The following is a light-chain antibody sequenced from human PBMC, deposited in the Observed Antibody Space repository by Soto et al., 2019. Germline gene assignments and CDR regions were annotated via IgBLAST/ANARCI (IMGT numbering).Light chain of an antibody. CDR2: GAS. V-gene: IGKV3-20*01. CDR3: QQYDGSPKT. CDR1: QTVPTNS. J-gene: IGKJ1*01. Sequence: EIVMTQSPATLSVSPGERATLSFGASQTVPTNSLAWYQQKPGQAPRLLIYGASSRAAGIPDRFSGSGSGTDFTLTISRLEPEDFAVYYCQQYDGSPKTFGQGTKVDIK.